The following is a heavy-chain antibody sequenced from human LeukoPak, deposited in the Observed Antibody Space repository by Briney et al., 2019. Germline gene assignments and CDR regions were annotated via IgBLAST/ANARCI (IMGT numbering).Heavy chain of an antibody. CDR3: ARGLGFGELLG. CDR2: ISSSSSYI. V-gene: IGHV3-21*01. D-gene: IGHD3-10*01. J-gene: IGHJ4*02. CDR1: GFTFSSYS. Sequence: GGSLRLSCAASGFTFSSYSMNWVRQAPGKGLEWVSSISSSSSYIYYADSVKGRFIISRDNAKNSLYLQMNSLRAEDTAVYYCARGLGFGELLGWGQGTLVTVSS.